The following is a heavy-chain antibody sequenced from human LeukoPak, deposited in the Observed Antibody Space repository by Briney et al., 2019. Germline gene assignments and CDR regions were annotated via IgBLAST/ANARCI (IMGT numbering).Heavy chain of an antibody. D-gene: IGHD6-19*01. V-gene: IGHV3-33*06. CDR2: IWYDGSNK. CDR3: AKEQWLGDFDY. Sequence: GGSLRLSCAASGFTFSSYGMHWVRQAPGKGLEWVAVIWYDGSNKYYADSVKGRISISRDNSKNTLYPQMNSLRAEDTAVYYCAKEQWLGDFDYWGQGTLVTVSS. J-gene: IGHJ4*02. CDR1: GFTFSSYG.